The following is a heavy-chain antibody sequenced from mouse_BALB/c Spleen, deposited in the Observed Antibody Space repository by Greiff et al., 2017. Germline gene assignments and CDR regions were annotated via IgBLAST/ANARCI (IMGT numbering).Heavy chain of an antibody. V-gene: IGHV5-6*01. CDR2: ISSGGSYT. CDR1: GFTFSSYG. D-gene: IGHD1-1*01. J-gene: IGHJ2*01. CDR3: ARHPYYGSSRDYFDY. Sequence: EVQVVESGGDLVKPGGSLKLSCAASGFTFSSYGMSWVRQTPDKRLEWVATISSGGSYTYYPDSVKGRFTISRDNAKNTLYLQMSSLKSEDTAMYYCARHPYYGSSRDYFDYWGQGTTLTVSS.